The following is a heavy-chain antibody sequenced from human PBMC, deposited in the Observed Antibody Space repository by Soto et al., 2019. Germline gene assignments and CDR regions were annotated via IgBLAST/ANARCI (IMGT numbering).Heavy chain of an antibody. V-gene: IGHV5-10-1*01. CDR1: GYSFTSYW. J-gene: IGHJ6*02. Sequence: GESLKISCKASGYSFTSYWISWVRQMPGKGLEWMGRIDPSDSYTNYSPSFQGHVTISADKSISTTYLQWSSLKASDTAMYYCARHPTSTVVTSYYYGMDVWGQGTTVTVSS. CDR3: ARHPTSTVVTSYYYGMDV. CDR2: IDPSDSYT. D-gene: IGHD4-17*01.